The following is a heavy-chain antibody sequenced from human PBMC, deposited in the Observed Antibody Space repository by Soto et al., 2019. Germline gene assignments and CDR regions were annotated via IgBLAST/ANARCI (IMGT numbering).Heavy chain of an antibody. CDR2: IYYSGST. CDR3: AIFKVVIGYWYFDL. Sequence: QVQLQESGPGLVKPSQTLSLTCTVSGGSISSGDYYWSWIRQPPGKGLEWIGYIYYSGSTYYNPCLKSRVTISVDTSKNQFSLKLSSLTAADTAVYYCAIFKVVIGYWYFDLWGRGTLVTVSA. CDR1: GGSISSGDYY. J-gene: IGHJ2*01. D-gene: IGHD3-22*01. V-gene: IGHV4-30-4*01.